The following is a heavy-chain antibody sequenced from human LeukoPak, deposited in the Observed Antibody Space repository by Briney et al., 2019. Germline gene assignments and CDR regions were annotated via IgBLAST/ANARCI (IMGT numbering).Heavy chain of an antibody. CDR1: GGSISSGGYS. CDR3: GRLNHYYCAFDY. Sequence: SQTLSLTCAVSGGSISSGGYSWSWIRQPPGMGLEWIGYIYHSGGTYYIPSLKGRVTISLDRSKNQFSLRLTSVTAADTAVYYCGRLNHYYCAFDYWGRGTLVTGSS. CDR2: IYHSGGT. J-gene: IGHJ4*02. D-gene: IGHD4/OR15-4a*01. V-gene: IGHV4-30-2*01.